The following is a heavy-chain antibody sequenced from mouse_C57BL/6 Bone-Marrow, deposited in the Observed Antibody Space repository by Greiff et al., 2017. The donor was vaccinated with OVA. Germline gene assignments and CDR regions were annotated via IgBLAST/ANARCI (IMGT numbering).Heavy chain of an antibody. V-gene: IGHV14-4*01. J-gene: IGHJ3*01. Sequence: EVKLMESGAELVRPGASVKLSCTASGFNIKDDYMHWVKQRPEQGLAWIGWIDPENGDTEYASKFQGKATITADTSSNTAYLQLSSLTSEDTAVYYCTTGTAQARAYWGQGTLVTVSA. D-gene: IGHD3-2*02. CDR2: IDPENGDT. CDR1: GFNIKDDY. CDR3: TTGTAQARAY.